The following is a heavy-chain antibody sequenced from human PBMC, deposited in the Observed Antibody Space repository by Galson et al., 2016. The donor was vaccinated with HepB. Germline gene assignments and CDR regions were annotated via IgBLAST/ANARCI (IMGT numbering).Heavy chain of an antibody. Sequence: PALVKPTQTLTLTCTFSGFSLSTSGVGVGWIRQSPGKALEWLALIYWDDDKRYSPSLESRLTITKDTSKNQVVLRMTNMDPVDTATYFCARAPALVVVPVFDPWGQGTLVTVSS. V-gene: IGHV2-5*02. CDR3: ARAPALVVVPVFDP. CDR2: IYWDDDK. J-gene: IGHJ5*02. CDR1: GFSLSTSGVG. D-gene: IGHD2-2*01.